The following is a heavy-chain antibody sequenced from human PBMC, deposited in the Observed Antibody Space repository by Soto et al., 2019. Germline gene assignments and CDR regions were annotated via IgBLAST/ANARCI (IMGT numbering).Heavy chain of an antibody. D-gene: IGHD6-13*01. CDR1: SGSFSTYY. CDR2: IYSTGST. Sequence: SETLSLTCTVSSGSFSTYYWSWIRQPAGKGLEWIGRIYSTGSTLYNTSLKSRITMSVDTSKNQFSLRLSSVTAADTAVYYCAGGAAADYFDYWGQGTLVTVSS. CDR3: AGGAAADYFDY. J-gene: IGHJ4*02. V-gene: IGHV4-4*07.